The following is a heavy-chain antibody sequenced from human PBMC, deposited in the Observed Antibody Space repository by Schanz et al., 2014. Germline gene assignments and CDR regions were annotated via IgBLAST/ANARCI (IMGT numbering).Heavy chain of an antibody. D-gene: IGHD6-6*01. CDR3: ARLATSKSRLGDAVDI. Sequence: QVQLVESGGGVVQPGRSLRLSCAASGFSFSTYAMHWVRQAPGKGLEWVAVISSDGTNKYYADSVQGRFTLSKDFSKDTLYLQLTSLRPEDTAVYYCARLATSKSRLGDAVDIWGQGTMVTVSS. CDR2: ISSDGTNK. V-gene: IGHV3-30*04. J-gene: IGHJ3*02. CDR1: GFSFSTYA.